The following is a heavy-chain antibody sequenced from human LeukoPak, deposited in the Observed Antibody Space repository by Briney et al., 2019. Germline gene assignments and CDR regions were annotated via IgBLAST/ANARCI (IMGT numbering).Heavy chain of an antibody. CDR2: VNPNSGDT. J-gene: IGHJ4*01. Sequence: ASVKVSCKASGYTLTVYYIHWVRQAPGQGLEWMGRVNPNSGDTNFAQKFQGRVTMTRDTSISTAYMDLSGLRPDDTAVYYCAREGSGYTYGRGSYFDYWGHGILVTVSS. CDR1: GYTLTVYY. D-gene: IGHD5-18*01. CDR3: AREGSGYTYGRGSYFDY. V-gene: IGHV1-2*06.